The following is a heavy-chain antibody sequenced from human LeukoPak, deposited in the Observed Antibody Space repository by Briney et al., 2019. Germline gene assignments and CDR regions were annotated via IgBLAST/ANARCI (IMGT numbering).Heavy chain of an antibody. J-gene: IGHJ4*02. Sequence: GGSLRLSCAASGFTFSSYYMTWVRQAPGKGLEWVAHISQDGSVIGYVGSVRGRFTISRDNAKNSLFLQMNSLRAEDTAVYHCARDSPPRYSGISPYYWGQGTMVSVSS. V-gene: IGHV3-7*01. CDR3: ARDSPPRYSGISPYY. CDR2: ISQDGSVI. D-gene: IGHD5-12*01. CDR1: GFTFSSYY.